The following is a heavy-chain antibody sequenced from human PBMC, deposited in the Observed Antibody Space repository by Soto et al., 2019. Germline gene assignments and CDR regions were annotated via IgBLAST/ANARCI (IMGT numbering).Heavy chain of an antibody. V-gene: IGHV1-69*02. CDR1: GGTFSIYT. J-gene: IGHJ3*02. D-gene: IGHD5-18*01. CDR3: SRVFIQLTQDAFDI. Sequence: SLKVSCKASGGTFSIYTISWVRQAPGQGLEWMGRIIAILGIANYAQKFQGRVTITADKSTSTAYMELSSLGSEDTAVYYFSRVFIQLTQDAFDIWGQGTMVTVSS. CDR2: IIAILGIA.